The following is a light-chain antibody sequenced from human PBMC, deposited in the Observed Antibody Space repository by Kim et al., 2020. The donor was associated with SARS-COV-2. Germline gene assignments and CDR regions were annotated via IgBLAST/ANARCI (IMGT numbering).Light chain of an antibody. CDR1: QSLNTW. Sequence: DIQMTQSPSTLSASVGDRITITCRASQSLNTWLAWYQQKPGKAPKLLIYKSSSLETGVPSRFSGSESGTEFTLTISSLQPDDFATYYCQQYNLYQGTFGQGTKVEIK. CDR3: QQYNLYQGT. CDR2: KSS. V-gene: IGKV1-5*03. J-gene: IGKJ1*01.